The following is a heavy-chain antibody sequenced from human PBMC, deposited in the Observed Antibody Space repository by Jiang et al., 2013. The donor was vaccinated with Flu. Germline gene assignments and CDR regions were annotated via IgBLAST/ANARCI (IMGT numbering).Heavy chain of an antibody. V-gene: IGHV4-61*01. CDR1: GGSVSSGSYY. Sequence: SGPGLVKPSETLSLTCTVSGGSVSSGSYYWSWIRQPPGKGLEWIGYSYYSGSTNSNLSLKSRVTISIDTSKNQFSLKLSSVTAADTAVYYCARDNRGHCGGDCYSAWFDPWGQGPWSPSP. CDR2: SYYSGST. CDR3: ARDNRGHCGGDCYSAWFDP. D-gene: IGHD2-21*02. J-gene: IGHJ5*02.